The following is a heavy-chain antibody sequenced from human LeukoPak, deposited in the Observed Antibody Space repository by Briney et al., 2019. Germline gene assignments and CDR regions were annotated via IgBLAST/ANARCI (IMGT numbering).Heavy chain of an antibody. CDR2: IHNSATT. D-gene: IGHD3-9*01. CDR1: GGSLSSYF. CDR3: ARDRGNHILTGYYVDY. V-gene: IGHV4-4*08. J-gene: IGHJ4*02. Sequence: SETVSLTCTVSGGSLSSYFWSWIRQPPGKGLEWIGYIHNSATTNCNPSLKSRVTISLDTAKNHFSLKLSSVTAADTAVYYCARDRGNHILTGYYVDYWGQGTLVTVSS.